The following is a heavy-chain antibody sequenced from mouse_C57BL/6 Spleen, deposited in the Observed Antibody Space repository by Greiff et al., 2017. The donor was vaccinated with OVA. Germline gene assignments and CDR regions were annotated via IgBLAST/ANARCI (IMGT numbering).Heavy chain of an antibody. V-gene: IGHV1-80*01. Sequence: VQLKESGAELVKPGASVKISCKASGYAFSSYWMNWVKQRPGKGLEWIGQIYPGDGDTNYNGKFKGKATLTADKSSSTAYMQLSSLTSEDSAVYFCARFDYGSGWFAYWGQGTLVTVSA. D-gene: IGHD1-1*01. J-gene: IGHJ3*01. CDR1: GYAFSSYW. CDR3: ARFDYGSGWFAY. CDR2: IYPGDGDT.